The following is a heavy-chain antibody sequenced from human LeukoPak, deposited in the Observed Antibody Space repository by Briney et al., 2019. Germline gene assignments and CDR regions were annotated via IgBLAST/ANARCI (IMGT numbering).Heavy chain of an antibody. CDR2: ISAYNGNT. J-gene: IGHJ6*02. Sequence: GASVKVSCTASGYTFTSYGISWVRQAPGQGLEWMGWISAYNGNTNYAQKLQGRVTMTTDTSTSTAYMELRSLRSDDTAVYYCARDRSCSSTSCFFYYYYGMDVWGQGTTVTVSS. V-gene: IGHV1-18*01. D-gene: IGHD2-2*01. CDR3: ARDRSCSSTSCFFYYYYGMDV. CDR1: GYTFTSYG.